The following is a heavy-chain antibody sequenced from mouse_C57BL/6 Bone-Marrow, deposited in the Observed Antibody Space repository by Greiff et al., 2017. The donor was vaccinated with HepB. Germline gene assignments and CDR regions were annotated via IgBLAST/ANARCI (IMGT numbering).Heavy chain of an antibody. D-gene: IGHD2-3*01. J-gene: IGHJ2*01. CDR1: GFTFSDYY. Sequence: EVQRVESGGGLVQPGGSLKLSCAASGFTFSDYYMYWVRQTPEKRLEWVAYISNGGGSTYYPDTVKGRFTISRDNAKNTLYLQMSRLKSEDTAMYYCARQGWLLPYFDYWGQGTTLTVSS. V-gene: IGHV5-12*01. CDR2: ISNGGGST. CDR3: ARQGWLLPYFDY.